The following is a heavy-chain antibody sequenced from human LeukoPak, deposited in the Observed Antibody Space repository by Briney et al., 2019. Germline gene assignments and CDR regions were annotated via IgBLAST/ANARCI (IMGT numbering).Heavy chain of an antibody. CDR1: GFTFDDYA. V-gene: IGHV3-9*01. CDR3: VKDDAFDF. Sequence: GGSLRLSCAASGFTFDDYAMHWVRHAPGKGLEWVSGISWNSGSIGYADSVKGRFTISRDNAKNSLYLQMNSLRAEDTAFYYCVKDDAFDFWGRGTVVTVSS. CDR2: ISWNSGSI. J-gene: IGHJ3*01.